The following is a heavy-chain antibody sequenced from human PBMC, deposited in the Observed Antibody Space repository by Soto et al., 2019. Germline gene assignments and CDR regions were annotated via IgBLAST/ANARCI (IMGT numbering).Heavy chain of an antibody. J-gene: IGHJ4*02. CDR3: ATEIVVVPGAAGGRTDY. Sequence: QVRLEESGGGVVQPGRSLRLSCASSGFTFGVYNMQWVRQAPGKGLECVSVISYDGGNEYYADSVKGRFTISRDNSENKLYLQMNSLRPEDSGIYYCATEIVVVPGAAGGRTDYWGQGTLVTVSS. CDR1: GFTFGVYN. D-gene: IGHD2-2*01. V-gene: IGHV3-30*03. CDR2: ISYDGGNE.